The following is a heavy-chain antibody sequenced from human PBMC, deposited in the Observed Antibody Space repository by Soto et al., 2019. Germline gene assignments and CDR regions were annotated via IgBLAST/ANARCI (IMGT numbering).Heavy chain of an antibody. D-gene: IGHD3-22*01. CDR1: GFTFTTSA. CDR3: ARAAYYYESSGYYPGDY. J-gene: IGHJ4*02. Sequence: ASVKVSCKASGFTFTTSAVQWVRQAPGQRLEWMGWINAGNGNTKYSQKFQGRVTITRDTSASTAYMELSSLRSEDTAVYYCARAAYYYESSGYYPGDYWGQGTLVTVSS. V-gene: IGHV1-3*01. CDR2: INAGNGNT.